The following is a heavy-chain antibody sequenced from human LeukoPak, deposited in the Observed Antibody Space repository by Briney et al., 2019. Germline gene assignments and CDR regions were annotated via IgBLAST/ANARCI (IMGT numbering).Heavy chain of an antibody. CDR3: ARGAGVVPAAKSLGYYLYYYMDV. D-gene: IGHD2-2*01. Sequence: GSSVKVSCKVSGDTFSTFGFTWVRQAPGQGLEWMGGIVPVFGAVNYAPGFQDRITVTADESTSTVYMELNSLRSDDSAVYFCARGAGVVPAAKSLGYYLYYYMDVWGEGTTVTVSS. V-gene: IGHV1-69*01. CDR1: GDTFSTFG. CDR2: IVPVFGAV. J-gene: IGHJ6*03.